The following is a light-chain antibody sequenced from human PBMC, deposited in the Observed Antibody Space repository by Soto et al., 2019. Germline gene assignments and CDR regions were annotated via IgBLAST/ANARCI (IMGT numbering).Light chain of an antibody. CDR1: SSDVGGYRF. J-gene: IGLJ3*02. Sequence: QSALTQPASVSGSPGQSITISCTGTSSDVGGYRFVSWYQHHPGEATKLIIYEVSNRPSGVSSRVSGSKSGNTASLTISGLQAEDESLYYCSSKSSGSTPMLFGGGTKLTVL. CDR3: SSKSSGSTPML. CDR2: EVS. V-gene: IGLV2-14*01.